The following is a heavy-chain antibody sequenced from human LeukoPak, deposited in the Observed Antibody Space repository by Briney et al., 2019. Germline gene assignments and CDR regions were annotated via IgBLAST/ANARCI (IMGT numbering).Heavy chain of an antibody. CDR3: ARLTAVAGTFYFDY. D-gene: IGHD6-19*01. J-gene: IGHJ4*02. CDR1: GFTFSSYS. Sequence: GGSLRLYCAASGFTFSSYSMNWVRQAPGKGLEWVSSISSSSSYIYYADSVKGRFTISRDNAKNSLYLQMNSLRAEDTAVYYCARLTAVAGTFYFDYWGQGTLVTVSS. V-gene: IGHV3-21*01. CDR2: ISSSSSYI.